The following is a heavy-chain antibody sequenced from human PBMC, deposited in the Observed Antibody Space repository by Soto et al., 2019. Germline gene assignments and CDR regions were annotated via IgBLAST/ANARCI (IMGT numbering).Heavy chain of an antibody. D-gene: IGHD3-22*01. CDR2: ISNDGNFE. V-gene: IGHV3-30*18. J-gene: IGHJ4*02. CDR1: GFSFISYS. Sequence: PGGSLRLSCVASGFSFISYSMHWVRQAPGKGLEWVAVISNDGNFEYYADSVKGRFTISRDNSKNTLFLQLNSLRAEDTAVYYCAKDRPIYYDSSGYYSFGYWGQGTLVTVSS. CDR3: AKDRPIYYDSSGYYSFGY.